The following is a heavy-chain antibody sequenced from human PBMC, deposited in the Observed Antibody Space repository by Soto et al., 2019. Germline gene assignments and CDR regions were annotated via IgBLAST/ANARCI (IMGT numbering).Heavy chain of an antibody. CDR2: IYYSGST. D-gene: IGHD3-10*01. CDR3: ATWTPVGVIGIEYDHYGMDV. CDR1: GGSISTYY. V-gene: IGHV4-59*01. J-gene: IGHJ6*02. Sequence: SETLSLTCTGSGGSISTYYWSWIRQPPGKGLEWIGYIYYSGSTNYNPSLKSRVTISVDTSTHQFSLKLSSVTAADTAVYYCATWTPVGVIGIEYDHYGMDVWARGTTVTVSS.